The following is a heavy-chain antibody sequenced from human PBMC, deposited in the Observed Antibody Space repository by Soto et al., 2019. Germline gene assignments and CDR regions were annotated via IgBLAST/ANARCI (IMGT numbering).Heavy chain of an antibody. V-gene: IGHV3-30*18. Sequence: VPLVESGGGVVQPGRSLRLSCAASGFTFSDYAMHWVRQAPGKGLEWVAVVSHDGRNTHYADSVKGRFTISKDSYKNTISMEMTRLRAGDTALYYSPNGGRQWLGTSDFNSWGQGALVTVYS. CDR3: PNGGRQWLGTSDFNS. D-gene: IGHD6-19*01. CDR2: VSHDGRNT. J-gene: IGHJ4*02. CDR1: GFTFSDYA.